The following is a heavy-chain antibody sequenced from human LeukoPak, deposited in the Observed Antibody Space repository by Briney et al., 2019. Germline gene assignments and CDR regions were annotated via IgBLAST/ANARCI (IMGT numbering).Heavy chain of an antibody. V-gene: IGHV3-7*02. CDR1: GFTFSNYW. D-gene: IGHD5-18*01. Sequence: PGGSLRLSCAASGFTFSNYWMSWVRQAPGKGLEWVANIKEDGSVKYYVDSVKGRFTISRDNPKGSLYLQMNSLRADDTAVYYCARRDSYESHPPDFWGQGTLVTVSS. J-gene: IGHJ4*02. CDR2: IKEDGSVK. CDR3: ARRDSYESHPPDF.